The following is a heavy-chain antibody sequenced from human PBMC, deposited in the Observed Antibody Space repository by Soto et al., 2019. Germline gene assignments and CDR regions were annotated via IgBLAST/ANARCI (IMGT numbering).Heavy chain of an antibody. V-gene: IGHV3-23*01. J-gene: IGHJ6*03. CDR3: AKEAYDFSSGYPLWYYYYMDV. CDR2: INGGGDSK. D-gene: IGHD3-3*01. Sequence: PGGSLRRSCAGSGVNVRSSRRRWDRRAPGKGLERVSGINGGGDSKYYAESVKGRFTIIRDNSKNTLYLQMNSLRAEDTAVYYCAKEAYDFSSGYPLWYYYYMDVWGKGTTVTVS. CDR1: GVNVRSSR.